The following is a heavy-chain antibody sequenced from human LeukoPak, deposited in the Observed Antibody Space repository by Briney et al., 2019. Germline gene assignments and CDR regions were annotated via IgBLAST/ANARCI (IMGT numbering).Heavy chain of an antibody. CDR1: GFTFDDYA. D-gene: IGHD3-10*01. J-gene: IGHJ6*03. CDR2: ISWNSGSI. CDR3: AKDGGSGSSNYCMDV. V-gene: IGHV3-9*01. Sequence: GGSLRLSCAASGFTFDDYAMHWVRQAPGKGLEWVSGISWNSGSIGYADSVKGRFTISRDNAKNSLYLQMNSLRAEDTALYYCAKDGGSGSSNYCMDVWGKGTTVTVSS.